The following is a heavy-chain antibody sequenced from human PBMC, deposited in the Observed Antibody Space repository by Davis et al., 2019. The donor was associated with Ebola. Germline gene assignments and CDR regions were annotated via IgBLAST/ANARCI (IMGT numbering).Heavy chain of an antibody. CDR3: ARGSSGSYFDY. CDR1: GFTFSSYG. J-gene: IGHJ4*02. CDR2: IWYDGSNK. Sequence: GESLKISCAASGFTFSSYGMHWVRQAPGKGLEWVAVIWYDGSNKYYADSVKGRFTISRDNSKNTLYLQMNSLRAEDTAVYYCARGSSGSYFDYWGQGTLVTVSS. D-gene: IGHD3-22*01. V-gene: IGHV3-33*01.